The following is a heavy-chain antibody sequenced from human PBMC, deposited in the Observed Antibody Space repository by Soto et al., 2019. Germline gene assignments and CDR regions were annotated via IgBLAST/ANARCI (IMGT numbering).Heavy chain of an antibody. CDR3: AIYCVERFIIHWFDP. J-gene: IGHJ5*02. CDR2: ISAYNGNT. CDR1: GYTFTSYG. V-gene: IGHV1-18*01. D-gene: IGHD2-21*01. Sequence: GASVKVSCKASGYTFTSYGISWVRQAPGQGLEWMGWISAYNGNTNYAQKLQGRVTMTTDTSTSTAYMELRSLRSDDTAVYYCAIYCVERFIIHWFDPWGQGTLVTVSS.